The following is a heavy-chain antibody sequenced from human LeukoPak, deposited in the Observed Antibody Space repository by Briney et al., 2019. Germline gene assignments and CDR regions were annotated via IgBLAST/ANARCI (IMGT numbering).Heavy chain of an antibody. D-gene: IGHD3-10*01. CDR2: INTSGST. CDR1: GGXMSSFY. CDR3: ARGYGSGSYYGY. V-gene: IGHV4-4*07. Sequence: SETLSLTCTVSGGXMSSFYWSWIRQPPGKGLEWIGRINTSGSTTYNPSLKSRVTMSVDTSKNQFSLKLTSVTAAETAVYYCARGYGSGSYYGYWGQGTLVTVSS. J-gene: IGHJ4*02.